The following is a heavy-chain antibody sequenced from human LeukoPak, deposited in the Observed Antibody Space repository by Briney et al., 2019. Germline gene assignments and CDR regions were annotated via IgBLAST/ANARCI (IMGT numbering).Heavy chain of an antibody. D-gene: IGHD2-15*01. CDR1: GFTFSSYA. CDR3: AREGCSGGSCYPYYYYGMDV. V-gene: IGHV3-30-3*01. CDR2: ISYDGSNK. Sequence: PGRSLRLSCAASGFTFSSYAMHWVRQAPGKGLEWVAVISYDGSNKYYADSVKGRFTISRDNSKNTLYLQMNSLSAEDTAVYYCAREGCSGGSCYPYYYYGMDVWGQGTTVTVSS. J-gene: IGHJ6*02.